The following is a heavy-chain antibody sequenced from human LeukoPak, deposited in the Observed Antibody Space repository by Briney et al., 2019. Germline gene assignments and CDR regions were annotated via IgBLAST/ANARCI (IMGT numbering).Heavy chain of an antibody. J-gene: IGHJ4*02. CDR2: INPNSGGT. CDR1: GYTFTGYY. Sequence: AAVKVSCKASGYTFTGYYMHWVRQAPGQGLEWMGWINPNSGGTNYAQKFQGRVTMTRDTSISTAYMELSRLRSDDTAVYYYARASGGSSGYYSTDYWGQGTLVTVSS. V-gene: IGHV1-2*02. CDR3: ARASGGSSGYYSTDY. D-gene: IGHD3-22*01.